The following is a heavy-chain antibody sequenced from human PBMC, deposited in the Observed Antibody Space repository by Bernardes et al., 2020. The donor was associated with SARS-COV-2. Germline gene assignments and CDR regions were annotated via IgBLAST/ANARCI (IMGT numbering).Heavy chain of an antibody. Sequence: ASVKVSCKASGFAFSTYDFTWVRQVTGQGLEWMGRMNANTGSIGYAERFRGRFTMTRDTSSGTAYMELSSLTSEDTAVYYCARVRYSVGYLFHYFDYWGQGTLVTVSS. CDR1: GFAFSTYD. CDR3: ARVRYSVGYLFHYFDY. V-gene: IGHV1-8*02. CDR2: MNANTGSI. D-gene: IGHD5-18*01. J-gene: IGHJ4*02.